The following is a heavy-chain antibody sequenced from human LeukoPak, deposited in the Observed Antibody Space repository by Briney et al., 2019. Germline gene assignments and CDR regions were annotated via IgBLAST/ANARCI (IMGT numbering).Heavy chain of an antibody. Sequence: GGSLRLSCAASGFTLSSNYMSWVRQAPGKGLEGVSVIYSGGSTYYADSVKGRFSISRDNSKNTLYLQMNSLRAEDTAVYYCARLRINYYDSSGYFFDYWGQGTLVTVSS. J-gene: IGHJ4*02. CDR1: GFTLSSNY. CDR3: ARLRINYYDSSGYFFDY. V-gene: IGHV3-53*01. CDR2: IYSGGST. D-gene: IGHD3-22*01.